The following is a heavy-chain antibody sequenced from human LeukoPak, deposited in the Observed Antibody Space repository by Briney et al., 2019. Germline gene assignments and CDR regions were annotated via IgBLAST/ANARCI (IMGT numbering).Heavy chain of an antibody. Sequence: GGSLRLSCAASGFTLSSYWMQWVRQAPEKGLVWVSRINSDGRNTGYADSVKGRFTISRDNAKNTLYLQMNSLRAEDTAVYYCAKDMRRDGYNSGATYWGQGTLVTVSS. D-gene: IGHD5-24*01. CDR1: GFTLSSYW. CDR2: INSDGRNT. CDR3: AKDMRRDGYNSGATY. V-gene: IGHV3-74*01. J-gene: IGHJ4*02.